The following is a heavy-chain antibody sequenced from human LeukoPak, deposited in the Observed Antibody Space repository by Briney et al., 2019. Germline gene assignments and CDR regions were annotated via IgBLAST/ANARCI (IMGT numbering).Heavy chain of an antibody. CDR2: INHSGST. CDR1: GGSFSGYY. Sequence: SETLSLTCAVYGGSFSGYYWSWIRQPPGKGLEWIGEINHSGSTNYNPSLKSRVTISVDTSKNQFSLKLSSVTAADTAVYYCANRAGRFDPWGQGTLVTVSS. J-gene: IGHJ5*02. CDR3: ANRAGRFDP. V-gene: IGHV4-34*01.